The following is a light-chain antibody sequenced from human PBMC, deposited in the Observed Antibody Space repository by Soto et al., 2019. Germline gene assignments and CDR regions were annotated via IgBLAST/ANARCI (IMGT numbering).Light chain of an antibody. CDR3: QHYNTWPLS. CDR2: DAS. Sequence: ELVMTQSPATLSLSPGERATLSCRASRTLGSNVAWYQQKPGQAPRLLIYDASTTASGAPARFSGGGSGTEFTLPISSLQSEDCAIYYCQHYNTWPLSFGGGTKVEI. J-gene: IGKJ4*01. CDR1: RTLGSN. V-gene: IGKV3-15*01.